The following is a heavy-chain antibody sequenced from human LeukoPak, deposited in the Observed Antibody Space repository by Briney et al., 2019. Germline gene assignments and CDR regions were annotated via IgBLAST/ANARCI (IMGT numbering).Heavy chain of an antibody. V-gene: IGHV3-21*01. D-gene: IGHD6-13*01. CDR3: ARGREYSSSWVYYYYMDV. CDR2: ISSSSSYI. J-gene: IGHJ6*03. CDR1: GFTFSSYS. Sequence: SGGSLRLSCAASGFTFSSYSMNWVRQAPGKGLEWVSSISSSSSYIYYADSVKGRFTISRDNAKNSLYLQMNSLRAEDTAVYYCARGREYSSSWVYYYYMDVWGKGTTVTVSS.